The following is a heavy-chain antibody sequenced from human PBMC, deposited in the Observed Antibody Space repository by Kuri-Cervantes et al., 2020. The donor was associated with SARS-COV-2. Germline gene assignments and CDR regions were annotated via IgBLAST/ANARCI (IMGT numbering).Heavy chain of an antibody. V-gene: IGHV1-69*13. Sequence: VMVSCKASGGTFSSYAISWVRQAPGQGLEWMGGIIPIFGTANYAQKFQGRAGITADKSTSTAYMELSSLRAEDTASYYCFKDGEKFFEGGWCLFDYWGQGTLVTVSS. CDR3: FKDGEKFFEGGWCLFDY. J-gene: IGHJ4*02. CDR1: GGTFSSYA. D-gene: IGHD6-19*01. CDR2: IIPIFGTA.